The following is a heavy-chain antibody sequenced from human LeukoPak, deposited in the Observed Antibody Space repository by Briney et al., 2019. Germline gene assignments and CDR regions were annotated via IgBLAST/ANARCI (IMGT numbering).Heavy chain of an antibody. CDR3: ARQEVRGVIITLDY. V-gene: IGHV4-39*01. CDR1: GGSISSSSYY. J-gene: IGHJ4*02. Sequence: SETLSLTCTVSGGSISSSSYYWGWIRQPPGKGLEWIGSIYYSGSTYYNPSLKSRVTISVDTSKNQFSLKLSSVTAADTAVYYCARQEVRGVIITLDYWGQGTRVTVSS. D-gene: IGHD3-10*01. CDR2: IYYSGST.